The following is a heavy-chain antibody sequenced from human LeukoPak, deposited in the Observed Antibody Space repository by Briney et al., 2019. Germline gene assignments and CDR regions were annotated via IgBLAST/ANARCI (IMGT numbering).Heavy chain of an antibody. CDR2: ISSSSIHV. CDR1: GFSFGTYS. V-gene: IGHV3-21*01. Sequence: GGSLRLSCAGSGFSFGTYSRNCVRQAPGKGLERVSSISSSSIHVNYADSVKGRFTISRDNAKNSLYLQMNSLRGEDTAVYYCARNHYYVPGSSDTWGQGTIVTVSS. CDR3: ARNHYYVPGSSDT. D-gene: IGHD3-10*01. J-gene: IGHJ3*01.